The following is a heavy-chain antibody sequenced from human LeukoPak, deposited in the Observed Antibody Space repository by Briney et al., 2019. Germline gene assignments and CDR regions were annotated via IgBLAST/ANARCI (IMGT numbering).Heavy chain of an antibody. CDR1: GFTVSSNY. CDR2: IYSGGST. Sequence: GGSLRLSCAASGFTVSSNYMSWVRQAPGKGLEWVSVIYSGGSTYYADSVKGRFTISRDNSKNTLYLQMNSLRAEDTAVYYCARVPPSSGWYGVWGYFDYWGQGTLVTVSS. V-gene: IGHV3-66*01. J-gene: IGHJ4*02. CDR3: ARVPPSSGWYGVWGYFDY. D-gene: IGHD6-19*01.